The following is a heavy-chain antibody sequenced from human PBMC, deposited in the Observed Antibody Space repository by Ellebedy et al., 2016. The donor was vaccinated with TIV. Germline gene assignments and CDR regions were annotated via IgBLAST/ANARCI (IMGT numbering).Heavy chain of an antibody. D-gene: IGHD3-16*02. CDR3: ARGSSLPGVIGVFDY. V-gene: IGHV4-59*01. CDR2: IYYTGST. CDR1: CDSINNYY. Sequence: SETLSLTXSVSCDSINNYYWSWIRQPPGKGLEWIGYIYYTGSTNYNPSLKSRVSISVDTSKTYFSLKLDSVTTTDTAVYYCARGSSLPGVIGVFDYWGQGSLVTVSS. J-gene: IGHJ4*02.